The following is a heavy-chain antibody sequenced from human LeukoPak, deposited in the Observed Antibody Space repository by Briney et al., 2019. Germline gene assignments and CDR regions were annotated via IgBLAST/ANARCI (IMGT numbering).Heavy chain of an antibody. J-gene: IGHJ5*02. CDR1: GGSISSNNW. D-gene: IGHD1-1*01. CDR2: IYRSGST. Sequence: SETQSLTRIVSGGSISSNNWWSWIRQSPGKGLEGIGEIYRSGSTNYNLSLKSRVTISVDKSKNHFSLKLSSVTAADTAVYYCAARDISANDQFKSWGRGTLVSVSS. V-gene: IGHV4-4*02. CDR3: AARDISANDQFKS.